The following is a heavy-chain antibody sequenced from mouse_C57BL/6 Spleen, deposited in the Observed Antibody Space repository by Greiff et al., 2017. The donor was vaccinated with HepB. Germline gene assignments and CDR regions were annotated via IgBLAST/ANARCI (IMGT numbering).Heavy chain of an antibody. J-gene: IGHJ4*01. Sequence: QVQLQQSGPVLVKPGASVKMSCKASGYAFSSYWMNWVKQRPGKGLEWIGQIYPGDGDTNYNGKFKGKATLTADKSSSTAYMQLSSLTSEDSAVYFCARASTIVTTYYAMDYWGQGTSVTVSS. CDR2: IYPGDGDT. CDR1: GYAFSSYW. V-gene: IGHV1-80*01. D-gene: IGHD2-5*01. CDR3: ARASTIVTTYYAMDY.